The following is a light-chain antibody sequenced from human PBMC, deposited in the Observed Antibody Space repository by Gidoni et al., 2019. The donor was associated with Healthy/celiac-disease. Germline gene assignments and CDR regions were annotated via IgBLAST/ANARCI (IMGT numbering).Light chain of an antibody. CDR3: QQSYSTPCT. V-gene: IGKV1-39*01. CDR1: QSISSY. J-gene: IGKJ1*01. CDR2: AAS. Sequence: DIQMTQSPSSLSASVGDRVTITCRASQSISSYLNWYQQKPGKAPNLLIYAASSLKSGVPSRFSGSGSGKDFTLTIRSMQPEDFATYYCQQSYSTPCTFGQXTKVEIK.